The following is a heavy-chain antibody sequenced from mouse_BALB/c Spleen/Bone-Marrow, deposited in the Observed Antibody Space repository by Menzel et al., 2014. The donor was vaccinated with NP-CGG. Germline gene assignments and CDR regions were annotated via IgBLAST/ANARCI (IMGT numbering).Heavy chain of an antibody. J-gene: IGHJ2*01. CDR1: GFTFTDYY. V-gene: IGHV7-3*02. Sequence: EVQLVESGGGLVQPGGSLRLSCTTSGFTFTDYYVSWVRQPPGKALEWLGFIRNKANGYTTEYNGSVKGRFTISRDNSQSILYLQMNTLRAEDSATYYCAKDTRHLDYWGQGTTLTVSS. CDR3: AKDTRHLDY. CDR2: IRNKANGYTT.